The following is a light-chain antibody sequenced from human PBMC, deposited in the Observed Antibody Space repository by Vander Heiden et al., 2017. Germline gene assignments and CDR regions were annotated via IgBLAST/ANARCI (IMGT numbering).Light chain of an antibody. CDR3: QQDNSYSGT. Sequence: DIQMTQSPSTLSASVGDRVTITCRASQSISSWLAWYQQKPLKAPKLLIYKASSLESGVPSRFSGSGSGTEFTLTISSLQPDDFATYYCQQDNSYSGTFGQWTKVEIK. J-gene: IGKJ1*01. CDR1: QSISSW. CDR2: KAS. V-gene: IGKV1-5*03.